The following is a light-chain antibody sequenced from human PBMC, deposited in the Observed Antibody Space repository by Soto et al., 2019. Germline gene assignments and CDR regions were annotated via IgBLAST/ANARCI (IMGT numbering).Light chain of an antibody. V-gene: IGKV1-5*03. CDR2: KAS. CDR1: QSISSW. Sequence: DIQMTQSPSTLSASVGDRVTITCRASQSISSWLAWYQQKPGKAPKLLIYKASTLESWVPSRFSGSGSGTEFTLAISSLQPDDSATYYCQQYNDNWTFGQRTTVE. J-gene: IGKJ1*01. CDR3: QQYNDNWT.